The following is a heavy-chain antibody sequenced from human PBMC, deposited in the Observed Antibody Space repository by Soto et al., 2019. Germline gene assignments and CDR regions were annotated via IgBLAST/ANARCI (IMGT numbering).Heavy chain of an antibody. Sequence: SVKVSCKASGGTFSSYAISWVRQAPGQGLEWMGGIIPIFGTANYAQKFQGRVTITADKSTSTAYMELSSLRPEDTAVYYCARDTYYYDSSGYYRESYFVYCGQGTLVTVYS. CDR1: GGTFSSYA. D-gene: IGHD3-22*01. J-gene: IGHJ4*02. CDR2: IIPIFGTA. V-gene: IGHV1-69*06. CDR3: ARDTYYYDSSGYYRESYFVY.